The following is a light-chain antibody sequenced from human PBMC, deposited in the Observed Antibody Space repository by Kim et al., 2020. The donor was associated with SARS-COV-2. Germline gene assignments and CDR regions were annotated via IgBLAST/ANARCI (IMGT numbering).Light chain of an antibody. CDR1: KLGDKY. V-gene: IGLV3-1*01. J-gene: IGLJ2*01. CDR2: QDS. Sequence: SSSLPPPPSFSFSPFPTASITCSGDKLGDKYACWYQQKPGQSPVLVLYQDSKRPSGIPERFSGSNSGNTATLTISGTQAMDEADYYCQAWDSSTVVFGGG. CDR3: QAWDSSTVV.